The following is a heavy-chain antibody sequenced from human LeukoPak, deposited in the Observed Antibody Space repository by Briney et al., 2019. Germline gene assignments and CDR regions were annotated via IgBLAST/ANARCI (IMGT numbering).Heavy chain of an antibody. V-gene: IGHV3-21*04. J-gene: IGHJ3*02. CDR2: VSSSSVYT. CDR3: ARDALRDDSFDI. Sequence: RPGGSLRLSCTASGFTFRNYHMMGVRQARGKGREGVSTVSSSSVYTHYADSVKGRFTISRDNGKISLYLQMNSLRAEDTALYYCARDALRDDSFDIWGQGTLVTVSS. CDR1: GFTFRNYH.